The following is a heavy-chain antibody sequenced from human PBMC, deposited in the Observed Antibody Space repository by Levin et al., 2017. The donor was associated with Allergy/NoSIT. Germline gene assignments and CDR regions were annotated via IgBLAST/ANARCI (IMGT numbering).Heavy chain of an antibody. D-gene: IGHD6-19*01. Sequence: ASVKVSCKASGGTFSSYAISWVRQAPGQGLEWMGGIIPIFGTANYAQKFQGRVTITADKSTSTAYMELSSLRSEDTAVYYCARVWGWGSSGWYYFDYWGQGTLVTVSS. V-gene: IGHV1-69*06. J-gene: IGHJ4*02. CDR1: GGTFSSYA. CDR3: ARVWGWGSSGWYYFDY. CDR2: IIPIFGTA.